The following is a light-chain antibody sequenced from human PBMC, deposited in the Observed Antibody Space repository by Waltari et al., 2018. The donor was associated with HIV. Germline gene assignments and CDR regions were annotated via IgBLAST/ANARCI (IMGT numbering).Light chain of an antibody. V-gene: IGLV7-43*01. CDR2: SSN. Sequence: QTVVTQEPSLTVAPGGTITLPCRSVTGPVSPGHHAHWFPQKPGQPPRPLFYSSNRRHSATPARFSASLVGDRAALTLSNVWPDDQAVYFCMLFFRSSYLFGGGTKVTVL. J-gene: IGLJ2*01. CDR1: TGPVSPGHH. CDR3: MLFFRSSYL.